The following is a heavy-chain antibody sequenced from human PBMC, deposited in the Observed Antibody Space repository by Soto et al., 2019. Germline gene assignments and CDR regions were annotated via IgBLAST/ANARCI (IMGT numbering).Heavy chain of an antibody. D-gene: IGHD1-26*01. CDR2: INHSGST. J-gene: IGHJ6*02. V-gene: IGHV4-34*01. CDR3: ARGGGPYYYYYYGMDV. CDR1: GGSFSGYY. Sequence: PSETLSLTCAVYGGSFSGYYWSWIRQPPGKGLEWIGEINHSGSTNYNPSLKSRVTISVDTSKNQFSLKLSSVTAADTAVYYCARGGGPYYYYYYGMDVWGQGTTVTVSS.